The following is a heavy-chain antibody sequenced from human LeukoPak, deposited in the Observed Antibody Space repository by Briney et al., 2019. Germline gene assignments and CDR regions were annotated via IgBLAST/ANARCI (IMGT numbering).Heavy chain of an antibody. Sequence: GRSLRLYCAASGFSFDAYAMHWVRQAPGKGLEWVSGINWNGGTIGYADSVKGRFTISRDNAKNSLYLQMNSLRAEDTALYYCAKESGSGRTRWFDAWGQGTLVTVSS. J-gene: IGHJ5*02. D-gene: IGHD6-19*01. CDR1: GFSFDAYA. CDR3: AKESGSGRTRWFDA. CDR2: INWNGGTI. V-gene: IGHV3-9*01.